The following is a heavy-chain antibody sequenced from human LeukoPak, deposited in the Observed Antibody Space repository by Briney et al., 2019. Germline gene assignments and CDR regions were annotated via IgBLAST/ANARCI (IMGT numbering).Heavy chain of an antibody. CDR3: AKANWVSNADAVW. CDR1: GFSFSNYA. V-gene: IGHV3-23*01. D-gene: IGHD1-1*01. Sequence: PGGSLRLSCAASGFSFSNYAMSWVRQAPARGPEWVSSIRGCGETFYAASVKGRFNLSREDSRNTVYLQLNNLRVEDTAIYYWAKANWVSNADAVWWGQGTQVTVSS. J-gene: IGHJ4*02. CDR2: IRGCGET.